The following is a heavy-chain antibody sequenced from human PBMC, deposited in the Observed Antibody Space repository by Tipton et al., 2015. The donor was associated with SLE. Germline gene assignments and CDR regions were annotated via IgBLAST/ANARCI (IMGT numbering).Heavy chain of an antibody. D-gene: IGHD6-13*01. CDR3: ARLADGNRNWFDP. Sequence: TLSLTCTVSGGSISSKTYYWGWIRQPPGKGLEWIGYLYYTGSTNYNPSLSSRVTISIDTSTNQFSLKVKSVTAADTAVYYCARLADGNRNWFDPWGQGTLVTVSS. CDR2: LYYTGST. J-gene: IGHJ5*02. CDR1: GGSISSKTYY. V-gene: IGHV4-61*05.